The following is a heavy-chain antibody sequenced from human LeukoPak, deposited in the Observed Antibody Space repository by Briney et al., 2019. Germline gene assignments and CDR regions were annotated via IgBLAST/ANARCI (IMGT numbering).Heavy chain of an antibody. D-gene: IGHD6-19*01. J-gene: IGHJ4*02. CDR3: ATGSSSGWYGRLDY. CDR2: IRYIVSKK. CDR1: GLTFSIYG. V-gene: IGHV3-30*02. Sequence: GRSLRLSCAASGLTFSIYGIDGVREAPDKGLERGAFIRYIVSKKYYVDSVKGRFPISRDSSKNTLHLKMNRLRPQDTAVFYGATGSSSGWYGRLDYWGQGTLVTVSS.